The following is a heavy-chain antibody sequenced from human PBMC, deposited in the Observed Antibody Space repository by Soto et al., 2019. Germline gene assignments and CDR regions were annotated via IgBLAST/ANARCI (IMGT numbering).Heavy chain of an antibody. CDR3: ARVLIAGVTTD. D-gene: IGHD5-18*01. CDR2: SNHVGNT. CDR1: GGSFSGYY. J-gene: IGHJ4*02. Sequence: QVQLQQWGAGLLKPSETLSLTCAVYGGSFSGYYWGWIRQPPGKGLEWIGESNHVGNTNYNPSLKSRVTMSVDPSKNQFSLRLSSVTAADTAVYYCARVLIAGVTTDWGQGTLVLVSS. V-gene: IGHV4-34*01.